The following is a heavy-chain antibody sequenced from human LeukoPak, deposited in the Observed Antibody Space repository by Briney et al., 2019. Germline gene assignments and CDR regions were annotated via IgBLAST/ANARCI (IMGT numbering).Heavy chain of an antibody. D-gene: IGHD5-24*01. CDR3: ARGRIDGPQFVMRADYFDY. Sequence: GRSLRLSCAASGFTFSSYAMHWVRQAPGKGLEWVAVISYDGSNKYYADSVKGRFTISRDNSKNTLYLQMNSLRAEDTAVYYCARGRIDGPQFVMRADYFDYWGQGTLVTVSS. V-gene: IGHV3-30-3*01. CDR2: ISYDGSNK. J-gene: IGHJ4*02. CDR1: GFTFSSYA.